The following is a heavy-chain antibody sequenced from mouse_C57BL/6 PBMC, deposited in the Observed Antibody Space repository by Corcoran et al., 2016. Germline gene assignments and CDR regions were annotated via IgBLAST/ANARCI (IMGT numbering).Heavy chain of an antibody. V-gene: IGHV8-12*01. Sequence: QVTLKESGPGILQSSQTLSLTCSFSGFSLSTSGMGVSWIRQPSGKGLEWLAHIYWDDDKRSNPSLKSRLTISKDTSRNQVFLKITSVDTADTATYYCARRVITTVVDYAMDYWGQGTSVTVSS. CDR2: IYWDDDK. J-gene: IGHJ4*01. CDR3: ARRVITTVVDYAMDY. D-gene: IGHD1-1*01. CDR1: GFSLSTSGMG.